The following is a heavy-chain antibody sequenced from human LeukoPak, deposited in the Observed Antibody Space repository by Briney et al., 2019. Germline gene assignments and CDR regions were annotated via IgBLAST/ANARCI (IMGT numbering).Heavy chain of an antibody. CDR2: IYWDDDK. D-gene: IGHD3-9*01. CDR1: GFSLSTSGVG. V-gene: IGHV2-5*02. CDR3: ARSPRPYDILTGYFIEGGYFDL. Sequence: SGPTLVKPTQTLTLTCTFSGFSLSTSGVGVGWIRQPPGKALEWLALIYWDDDKRYSPSLKSRLTIIKDTSKNQVILTMTNMDPVDTATYFCARSPRPYDILTGYFIEGGYFDLWGRGTLVTVSS. J-gene: IGHJ2*01.